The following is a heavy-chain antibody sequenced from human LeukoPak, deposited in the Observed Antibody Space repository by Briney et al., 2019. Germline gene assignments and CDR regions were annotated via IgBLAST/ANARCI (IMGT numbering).Heavy chain of an antibody. D-gene: IGHD3-10*01. CDR1: GFTFSSYW. V-gene: IGHV3-7*03. Sequence: PGGSLRLSCAASGFTFSSYWMSWVRQAPGKGLEWVANIKQDGSEKYYVDSVKGRFTISRDNSKNTLYLQMNSLRAEDTAVYYCAKDLLDGSGSYYEWGQGTLVTVSS. CDR2: IKQDGSEK. CDR3: AKDLLDGSGSYYE. J-gene: IGHJ4*02.